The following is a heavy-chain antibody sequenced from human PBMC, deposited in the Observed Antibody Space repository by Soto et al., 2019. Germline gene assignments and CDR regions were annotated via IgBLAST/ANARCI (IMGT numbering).Heavy chain of an antibody. CDR3: ARADSGYAHGYYYYGMDV. D-gene: IGHD5-12*01. J-gene: IGHJ6*02. CDR1: GFTFSSYS. CDR2: ISSSSSTI. V-gene: IGHV3-48*01. Sequence: EVQLVESGGGLVQPGGSLRLSCAASGFTFSSYSMNWVRQAPGKGLEWVSYISSSSSTIYYADSVKGRFTISRDTAQNSMYLQRNSLRAEDTAVYYCARADSGYAHGYYYYGMDVWGQGTTVTVSS.